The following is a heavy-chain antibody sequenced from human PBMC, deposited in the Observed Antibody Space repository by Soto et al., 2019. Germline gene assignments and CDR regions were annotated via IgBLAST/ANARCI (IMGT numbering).Heavy chain of an antibody. CDR2: INPNSGGT. J-gene: IGHJ4*02. D-gene: IGHD3-22*01. Sequence: ASVKVSCKASGYTFTGYYMHWVRQAPGQGLEWMGWINPNSGGTNYAQKFQGRVTMTRDTAISTAYMELSRLRSDDTAVYYCARGGPPNYYDSSGQLACAHWGQGTLVTVSS. V-gene: IGHV1-2*02. CDR3: ARGGPPNYYDSSGQLACAH. CDR1: GYTFTGYY.